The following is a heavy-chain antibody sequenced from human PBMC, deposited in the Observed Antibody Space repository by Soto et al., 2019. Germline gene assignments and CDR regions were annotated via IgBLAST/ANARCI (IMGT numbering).Heavy chain of an antibody. CDR2: ISGSGGST. J-gene: IGHJ4*02. CDR3: AKDRMVFRSGYRYYFDY. Sequence: GGSLRLSCAASGFTFSSYAMSWVRQAPGKGLEWVSAISGSGGSTYYADSVKGRFTISRDNSKNTLYLQMNSLRAEDTAVYYCAKDRMVFRSGYRYYFDYWGQGTRVTVSS. V-gene: IGHV3-23*01. D-gene: IGHD3-3*01. CDR1: GFTFSSYA.